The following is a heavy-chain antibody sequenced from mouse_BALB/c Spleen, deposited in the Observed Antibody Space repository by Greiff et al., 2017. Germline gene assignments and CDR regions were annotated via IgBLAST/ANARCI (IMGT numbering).Heavy chain of an antibody. J-gene: IGHJ4*01. D-gene: IGHD1-1*01. CDR1: GFAFSSYD. CDR3: ARHYYGSEDAMDY. V-gene: IGHV5-12-1*01. Sequence: EVQGVESGGGLVKPGGSLKLSCAASGFAFSSYDMSWVRQTPEKRLEWVAYISSGGGSTYYPDTVKGRFTISRDNAKNTLYLQMSSLKSEDTAMYYCARHYYGSEDAMDYWGQGTSVTVSS. CDR2: ISSGGGST.